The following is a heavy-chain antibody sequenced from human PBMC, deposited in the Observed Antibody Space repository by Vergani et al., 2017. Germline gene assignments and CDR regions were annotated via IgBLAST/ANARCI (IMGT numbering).Heavy chain of an antibody. V-gene: IGHV1-69-2*01. D-gene: IGHD2-2*02. J-gene: IGHJ3*02. CDR1: GYTFTDYY. Sequence: EVQLVQSGAEVKKPGATVKISCKVSGYTFTDYYMHWVQQAPGKGLEWMGLVDPEDGETIYAEKFQGRVTITAETSTDTAYMELSSLRSEDTAVYYCATDRCSSTRCYNDQGAFDIWGQGTMVTVSS. CDR2: VDPEDGET. CDR3: ATDRCSSTRCYNDQGAFDI.